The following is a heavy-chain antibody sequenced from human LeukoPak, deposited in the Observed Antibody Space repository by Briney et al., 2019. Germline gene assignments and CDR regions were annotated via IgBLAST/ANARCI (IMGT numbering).Heavy chain of an antibody. D-gene: IGHD2-21*02. J-gene: IGHJ4*02. V-gene: IGHV3-23*01. CDR1: GFTFSNYV. CDR3: ATGTQIRETAY. CDR2: VSGSGGRGAT. Sequence: GGSLRLSCAGSGFTFSNYVMSWVRQAPGKGLEWVSCVSGSGGRGATYYTDSVKGRFTISRDNAKNSLYLQMTSLRAEDTAVYYCATGTQIRETAYWGQGTLVTVSS.